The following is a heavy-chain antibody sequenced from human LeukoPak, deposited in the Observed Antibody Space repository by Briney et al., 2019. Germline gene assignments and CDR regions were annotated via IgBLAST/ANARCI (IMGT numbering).Heavy chain of an antibody. D-gene: IGHD3-10*01. J-gene: IGHJ4*02. CDR3: ATARFTMVRGDEFDY. CDR2: FDPEDGET. Sequence: ASVKVSCKVSGYTLTELSMHWVRQAPGKGLEWMGGFDPEDGETIYAQKFQGRVTMTEDTSTDTAYMELSSLRSEDTAVYHCATARFTMVRGDEFDYWGQGTLVTVSS. CDR1: GYTLTELS. V-gene: IGHV1-24*01.